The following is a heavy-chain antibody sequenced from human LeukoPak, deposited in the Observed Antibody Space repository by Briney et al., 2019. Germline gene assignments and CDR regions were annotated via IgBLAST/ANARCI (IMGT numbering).Heavy chain of an antibody. D-gene: IGHD4-17*01. CDR1: GFTFSSYA. CDR2: ISGSGGST. Sequence: PGGSLRLSWAASGFTFSSYAMSWVRQAPGKGLEWVSAISGSGGSTYYADSVKGRFTISRDNSKNTLYLQMKRLRAEDTAVYYCAKDGGTTVRTVDYWGQGTLVTVSS. CDR3: AKDGGTTVRTVDY. V-gene: IGHV3-23*01. J-gene: IGHJ4*02.